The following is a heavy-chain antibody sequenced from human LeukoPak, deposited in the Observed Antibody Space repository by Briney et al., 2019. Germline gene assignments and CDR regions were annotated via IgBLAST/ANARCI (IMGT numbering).Heavy chain of an antibody. Sequence: GASVKVSCKASGYTFTSYGISWVRQAPGQGLEWMGWVSAYNGNTNYAQKLQGRVTMTTDTSTSTAYMELRSLRSDDTAVYYCARQGRGVTTYYFDYWGQGTLVTVSS. J-gene: IGHJ4*02. CDR1: GYTFTSYG. CDR2: VSAYNGNT. CDR3: ARQGRGVTTYYFDY. V-gene: IGHV1-18*04. D-gene: IGHD3-10*01.